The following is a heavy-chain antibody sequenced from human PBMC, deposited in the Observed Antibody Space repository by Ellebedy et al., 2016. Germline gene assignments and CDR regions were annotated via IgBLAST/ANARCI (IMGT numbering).Heavy chain of an antibody. CDR3: ARADMAPVCFDY. Sequence: SGPTLVKPPETLTLTCTVSGFSLNTARLGVSWIRQSPGKALEWLAHIFPTDEKSYNTSLRNRLTISRDTFKGQVVLTMTNMDPLDTATYYCARADMAPVCFDYWGQGTLVTVSS. D-gene: IGHD5-24*01. V-gene: IGHV2-26*01. CDR2: IFPTDEK. J-gene: IGHJ4*02. CDR1: GFSLNTARLG.